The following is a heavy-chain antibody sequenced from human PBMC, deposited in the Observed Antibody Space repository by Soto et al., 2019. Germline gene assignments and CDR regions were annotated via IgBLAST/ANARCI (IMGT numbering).Heavy chain of an antibody. V-gene: IGHV3-23*01. CDR3: AKVVVAVTGFDN. CDR1: RFTFSNYA. D-gene: IGHD4-17*01. CDR2: IGATGATT. J-gene: IGHJ4*02. Sequence: EVQLLESGGGFIQTGGSLRLSCAASRFTFSNYAMSWVRQAPGKGLEWVSSIGATGATTYYADSVKGRFTISRDNSKNTLHLQMNSLRAEDTAVYYCAKVVVAVTGFDNWGQGTLVTVSS.